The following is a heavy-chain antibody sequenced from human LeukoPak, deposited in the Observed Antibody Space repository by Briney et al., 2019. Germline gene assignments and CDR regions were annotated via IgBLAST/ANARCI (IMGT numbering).Heavy chain of an antibody. Sequence: ASVKVSCKASGYTFTSYDINWVRQATGQGLEWMGWMNPNSGNTGYAQKFQGRVTMTRNTSISTAYMELSSLRSGDTAVYYCASFLYYDILTGYQLYYFDYWGQGTLVTVSS. V-gene: IGHV1-8*01. D-gene: IGHD3-9*01. J-gene: IGHJ4*02. CDR3: ASFLYYDILTGYQLYYFDY. CDR1: GYTFTSYD. CDR2: MNPNSGNT.